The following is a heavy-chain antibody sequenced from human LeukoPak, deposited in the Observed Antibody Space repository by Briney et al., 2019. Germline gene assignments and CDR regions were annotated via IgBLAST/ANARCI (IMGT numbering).Heavy chain of an antibody. CDR1: GGTFSSYA. V-gene: IGHV1-69*05. CDR3: ARALDYGGNFGWTLDY. Sequence: ASVTVSCKASGGTFSSYAISWVRQAPGQGLEWMGGIIPIFGTANYAQKFQGRVTITTDESTSTDYMELSSLRSEDTAVYYCARALDYGGNFGWTLDYGSQGTLVTVSS. D-gene: IGHD4-23*01. CDR2: IIPIFGTA. J-gene: IGHJ4*02.